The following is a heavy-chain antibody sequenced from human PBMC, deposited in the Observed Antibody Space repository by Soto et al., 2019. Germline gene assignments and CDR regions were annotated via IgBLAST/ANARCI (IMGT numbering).Heavy chain of an antibody. CDR3: ARSRDDYNSFFDY. D-gene: IGHD4-4*01. J-gene: IGHJ4*02. Sequence: PSETLSLTCTVSGGSISSGDYYWSWIRQRPGKVLEWIGYFYYSGSTYYNPSLKSRVTIXXXXSXNXFXLXXXSVTXADTALYYCARSRDDYNSFFDYWGQGALVTVSS. CDR1: GGSISSGDYY. CDR2: FYYSGST. V-gene: IGHV4-31*03.